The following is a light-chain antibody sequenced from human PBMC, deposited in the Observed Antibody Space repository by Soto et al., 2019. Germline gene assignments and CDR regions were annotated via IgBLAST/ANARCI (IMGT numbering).Light chain of an antibody. CDR3: QKYENLPDT. CDR1: HDISIY. V-gene: IGKV1-33*01. J-gene: IGKJ2*01. CDR2: DAS. Sequence: DIQMTQSPSSLSASVGDRVTISCQASHDISIYLTWYQQKPGEAPKVLIYDASTLETGVPSTFSGSGSGTYFTLNISSLKPEDIATYHCQKYENLPDTFGHGTKREIK.